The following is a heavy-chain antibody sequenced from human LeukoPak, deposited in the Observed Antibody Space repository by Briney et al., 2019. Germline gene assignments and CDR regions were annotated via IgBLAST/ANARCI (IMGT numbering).Heavy chain of an antibody. CDR2: IYIDGTGT. V-gene: IGHV3-74*01. Sequence: PGGSLRLSCAASGFTFSSYAMSWVRQAPGKGLVWVSRIYIDGTGTFYADSVKGRFTISRDNAKNTLYLQMNSLRVEDTAVYYCARAPPSSGYSYHFDIWGQGTMVTVSS. CDR1: GFTFSSYA. CDR3: ARAPPSSGYSYHFDI. J-gene: IGHJ3*02. D-gene: IGHD5-18*01.